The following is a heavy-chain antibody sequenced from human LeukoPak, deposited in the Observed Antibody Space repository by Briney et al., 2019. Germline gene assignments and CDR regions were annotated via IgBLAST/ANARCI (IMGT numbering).Heavy chain of an antibody. CDR2: ISSSGSTI. CDR3: ASGYSYGYLAFDY. V-gene: IGHV3-11*04. CDR1: GFTVSHYY. D-gene: IGHD5-18*01. J-gene: IGHJ4*02. Sequence: PGGSLRHSCAASGFTVSHYYMSWIRQAPGKGLEWVSYISSSGSTIYYADSVKGRFTISRDNAKNSLYLQMNSLRAEDTAVYYCASGYSYGYLAFDYWGQGTLVTVSS.